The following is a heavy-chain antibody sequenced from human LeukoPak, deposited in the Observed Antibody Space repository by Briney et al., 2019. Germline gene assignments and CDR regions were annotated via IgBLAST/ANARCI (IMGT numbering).Heavy chain of an antibody. J-gene: IGHJ4*02. V-gene: IGHV3-23*01. CDR1: GGSFSGYY. D-gene: IGHD6-13*01. Sequence: QPSETLSLTCAVYGGSFSGYYWSWVRQAPGKGLEWVSAISGSGGSTYYADSVKGRFTISRDNSKNTLYLQMNSLRAEDTAVYYCAKEDPRIAAAPPDYWGQGTLVTVSS. CDR3: AKEDPRIAAAPPDY. CDR2: ISGSGGST.